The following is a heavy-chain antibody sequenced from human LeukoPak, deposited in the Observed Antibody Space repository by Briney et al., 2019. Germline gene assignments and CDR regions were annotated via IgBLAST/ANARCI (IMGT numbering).Heavy chain of an antibody. V-gene: IGHV4-30-4*01. Sequence: PSQTLSLTCTVSGGSISSGDCYWSWIRQPPGKGLEWIGYIYYSGSTYYNPSLKSRVTISVDTSKNQFSLKLSSVTAADTAVYYCARGRGCSGGSCPDAFDIWGQGTMVTVSS. CDR3: ARGRGCSGGSCPDAFDI. J-gene: IGHJ3*02. D-gene: IGHD2-15*01. CDR2: IYYSGST. CDR1: GGSISSGDCY.